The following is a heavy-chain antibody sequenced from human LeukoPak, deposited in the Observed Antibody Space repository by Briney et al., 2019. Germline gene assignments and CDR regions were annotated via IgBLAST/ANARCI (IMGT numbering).Heavy chain of an antibody. D-gene: IGHD6-13*01. CDR1: GFTFSHYN. CDR3: ARAVSSTWYGDAFNI. J-gene: IGHJ3*02. Sequence: GGSLRLSCAASGFTFSHYNMNWVRQAPGKGLEWVSYISSGSGTTDYADSVKGRFTISRDNAKNSLYLQMNNLRAEDAAVYYCARAVSSTWYGDAFNIWGQGTKVTVSS. CDR2: ISSGSGTT. V-gene: IGHV3-48*01.